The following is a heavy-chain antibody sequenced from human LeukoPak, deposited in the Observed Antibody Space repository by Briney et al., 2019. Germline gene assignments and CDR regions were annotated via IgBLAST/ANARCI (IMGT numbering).Heavy chain of an antibody. Sequence: PSETLSLTCTVSGGSISSSSYYWGWIRQPPGKGLEWIGSIYYSGSTNYNPSLKSRVTISVDKSKNQFSLKLSSVTAADTAVYYCARAQTKNLWFGGYYYYYMDVWGKGTTVTVSS. J-gene: IGHJ6*03. V-gene: IGHV4-39*07. CDR2: IYYSGST. CDR1: GGSISSSSYY. CDR3: ARAQTKNLWFGGYYYYYMDV. D-gene: IGHD3-10*01.